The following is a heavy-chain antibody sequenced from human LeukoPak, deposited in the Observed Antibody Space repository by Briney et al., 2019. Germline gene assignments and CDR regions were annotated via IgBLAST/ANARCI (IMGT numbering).Heavy chain of an antibody. D-gene: IGHD2-15*01. Sequence: ASVKVSCKASGYTFTSYGISWVRQAPGQGLEWMGWISAYNGNTNYAQKLQGRVTMTTDTSTSTAYMELRSLRSDDTAVYYCARVGTSGVVVVAATGYWFDPWGQGTLVTVSS. V-gene: IGHV1-18*01. CDR1: GYTFTSYG. J-gene: IGHJ5*02. CDR2: ISAYNGNT. CDR3: ARVGTSGVVVVAATGYWFDP.